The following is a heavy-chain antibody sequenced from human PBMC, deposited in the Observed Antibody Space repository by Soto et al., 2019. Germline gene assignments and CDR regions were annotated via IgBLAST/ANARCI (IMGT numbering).Heavy chain of an antibody. D-gene: IGHD6-13*01. Sequence: QVQLQQWGAGLLKPSETLALTCAVYGGSFSGYYWNWIRQPPGKGLEWIGEINHSGSTNYNPSLKSRVTISVDTSKNQFSLTLSSVTAADTAVYYCARGGAGRLIATAVPRGYWGQGTLVTVSS. J-gene: IGHJ4*02. CDR1: GGSFSGYY. V-gene: IGHV4-34*01. CDR3: ARGGAGRLIATAVPRGY. CDR2: INHSGST.